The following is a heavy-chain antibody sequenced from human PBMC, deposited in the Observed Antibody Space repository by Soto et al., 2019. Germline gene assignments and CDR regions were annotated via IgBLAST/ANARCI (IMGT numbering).Heavy chain of an antibody. D-gene: IGHD1-26*01. Sequence: QVQLVQSGAEVKKPGASVKVSCKASGYTFTRYYMHWVRQAPGQGLEWMGIINPSGDSTSYAQKFQGRVTMTREESTSTVYMELSSLRSGETAVYYCARDEGGSYPSGDYWGQGTLVTVSS. CDR3: ARDEGGSYPSGDY. CDR2: INPSGDST. J-gene: IGHJ4*02. V-gene: IGHV1-46*03. CDR1: GYTFTRYY.